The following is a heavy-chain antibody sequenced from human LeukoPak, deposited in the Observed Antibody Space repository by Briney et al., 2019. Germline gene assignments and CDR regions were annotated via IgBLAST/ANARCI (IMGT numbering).Heavy chain of an antibody. J-gene: IGHJ4*02. CDR1: GYTFSSFS. CDR3: VRLRRNSDTSGYYYYYDF. CDR2: ISVRSNYI. V-gene: IGHV3-21*01. Sequence: GGSLRLSCAACGYTFSSFSINWVRQAPGKGLEWVSSISVRSNYIYYADSVWGRFTISRDDARDSLYLQMNSLRAEDTAVYYCVRLRRNSDTSGYYYYYDFWGQGTLVTVSS. D-gene: IGHD3-22*01.